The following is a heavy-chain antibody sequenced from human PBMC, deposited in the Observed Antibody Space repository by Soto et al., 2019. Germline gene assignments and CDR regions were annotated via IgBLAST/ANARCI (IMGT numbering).Heavy chain of an antibody. D-gene: IGHD3-10*01. J-gene: IGHJ5*02. V-gene: IGHV3-23*01. Sequence: PGGSLRLSCAASGFTFSDSLMHWVCRVPGKGLVWVARISGSGGSTYYADSVKGRFTISRDNSKNTLYLQMNSLRAEDTAVYYCAKDVLFVSRHNSMVRGVITPFVPSGQGTLVTVSS. CDR1: GFTFSDSL. CDR3: AKDVLFVSRHNSMVRGVITPFVP. CDR2: ISGSGGST.